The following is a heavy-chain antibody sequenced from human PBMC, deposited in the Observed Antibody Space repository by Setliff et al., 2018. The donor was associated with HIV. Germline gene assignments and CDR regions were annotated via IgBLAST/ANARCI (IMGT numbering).Heavy chain of an antibody. CDR1: GGPFSGIY. Sequence: SETLSLTCAVYGGPFSGIYYSWTRQAPGKGLEWIAEITPSGRTNYSPSLESRLSLSIESSKNQLFLKVMSVTAADSAVYYCASSVGFRDFWGQGTPVTVSS. D-gene: IGHD3-10*01. V-gene: IGHV4-34*01. J-gene: IGHJ4*02. CDR3: ASSVGFRDF. CDR2: ITPSGRT.